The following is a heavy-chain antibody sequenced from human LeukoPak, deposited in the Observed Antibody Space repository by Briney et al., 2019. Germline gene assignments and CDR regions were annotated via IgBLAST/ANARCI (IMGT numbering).Heavy chain of an antibody. CDR2: IYYSGST. V-gene: IGHV4-59*08. J-gene: IGHJ4*02. D-gene: IGHD3-3*01. CDR1: GGSISSYY. Sequence: SETLSLTCTVSGGSISSYYWSWIRQPPGKGLEWVGYIYYSGSTNYNASLKSRVTIAVDTSKNQFSLKLSSVSAADTAVYYCARLYYDFWSGYYVIVDYWGQGALVTVSS. CDR3: ARLYYDFWSGYYVIVDY.